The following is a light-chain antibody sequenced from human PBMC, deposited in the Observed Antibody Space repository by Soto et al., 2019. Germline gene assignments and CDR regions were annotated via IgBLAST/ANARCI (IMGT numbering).Light chain of an antibody. CDR3: SSYTSSSTLYV. CDR2: EVN. Sequence: QSALTQPASVSGSPRQSITISCTGASXDVGGYTYVSWYQQHPGKAPKLMIYEVNNRPSGVSHRFSGSKSGNTASLTISGLQAEDEADYYCSSYTSSSTLYVFGTGTSSPS. CDR1: SXDVGGYTY. V-gene: IGLV2-14*01. J-gene: IGLJ1*01.